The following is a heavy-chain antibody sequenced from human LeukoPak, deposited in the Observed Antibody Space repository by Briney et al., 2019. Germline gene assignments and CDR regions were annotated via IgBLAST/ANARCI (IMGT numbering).Heavy chain of an antibody. Sequence: KPSETLSLTCTVSGGSISGSSYYWGWIRQPPGKGLEWIGTIYYRGNTYYNPSLKSRVSISVDTSKNQFSLSLRSVTAADTAVYYCARDPLYSSGWYLTWGQGTLVTVSS. V-gene: IGHV4-39*07. CDR1: GGSISGSSYY. J-gene: IGHJ5*02. D-gene: IGHD6-19*01. CDR2: IYYRGNT. CDR3: ARDPLYSSGWYLT.